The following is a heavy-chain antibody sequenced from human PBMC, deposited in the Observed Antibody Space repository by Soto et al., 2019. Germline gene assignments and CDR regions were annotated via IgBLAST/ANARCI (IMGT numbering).Heavy chain of an antibody. V-gene: IGHV1-69*13. CDR2: IIPVFGPA. Sequence: SVKVSCKASGVTLKNSALSWVRQAPGQGLEWMGGIIPVFGPALYAQKFQGRVTITADESTNTAFLDVSSLRSEDTAVYYCGRGGSWAKVDSWGPGTLVTVSS. J-gene: IGHJ4*02. D-gene: IGHD6-13*01. CDR3: GRGGSWAKVDS. CDR1: GVTLKNSA.